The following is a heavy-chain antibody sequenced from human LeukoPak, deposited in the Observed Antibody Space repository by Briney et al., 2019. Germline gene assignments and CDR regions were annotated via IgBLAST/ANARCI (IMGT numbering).Heavy chain of an antibody. V-gene: IGHV1-69*13. D-gene: IGHD2-2*01. Sequence: ASVKVSCKASRGTFSSYAISWVRQAPGQGLEWMGGIIPIFGTANYAQKFQGRVKITADESTSTAYMELSSLRSDDTAVYYCARDRRGRYCSSISCYLGCFDPWGQGTLVTVSS. CDR3: ARDRRGRYCSSISCYLGCFDP. J-gene: IGHJ5*02. CDR1: RGTFSSYA. CDR2: IIPIFGTA.